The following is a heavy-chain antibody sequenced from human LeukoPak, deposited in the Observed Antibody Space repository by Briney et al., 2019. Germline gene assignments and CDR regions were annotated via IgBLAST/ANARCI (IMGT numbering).Heavy chain of an antibody. CDR2: IYYSGST. D-gene: IGHD3-22*01. V-gene: IGHV4-30-4*07. Sequence: SETLSLTCAVSGGSISSGGYSWSWIRQPPGKGLEWIGYIYYSGSTYYNPSLKSRVTISVDTSKNQFSLKLSSVTAADTAVYYCARGSGYWGFDYWGQGTLVTVSS. CDR1: GGSISSGGYS. CDR3: ARGSGYWGFDY. J-gene: IGHJ4*02.